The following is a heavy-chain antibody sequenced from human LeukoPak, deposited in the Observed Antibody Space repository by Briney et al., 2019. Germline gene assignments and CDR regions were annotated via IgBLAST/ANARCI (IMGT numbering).Heavy chain of an antibody. J-gene: IGHJ4*02. D-gene: IGHD1-26*01. CDR1: GGSISSYY. Sequence: PSETLSLTCIVSGGSISSYYWSWIRQPPGKELDWIGYIHYSGSTKYNPSLKSRVTISVDSSKSQFSLNLRSVTAADTAFYYCARHRDGGTYPLDSWGQGTLVTVSS. V-gene: IGHV4-59*08. CDR3: ARHRDGGTYPLDS. CDR2: IHYSGST.